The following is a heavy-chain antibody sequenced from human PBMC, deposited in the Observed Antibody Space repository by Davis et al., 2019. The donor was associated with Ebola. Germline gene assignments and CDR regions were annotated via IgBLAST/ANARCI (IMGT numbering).Heavy chain of an antibody. D-gene: IGHD6-6*01. CDR1: GFTFSGSA. CDR2: IRSKANSYAT. CDR3: TSSSPDY. J-gene: IGHJ4*02. V-gene: IGHV3-73*01. Sequence: LSLTCAASGFTFSGSAMHWVRQASGKGLEWVGRIRSKANSYATAYAASVKGRFTISRDDSKNTAYLQMNSLKTEDTAVYYCTSSSPDYWGQGTLVTVSS.